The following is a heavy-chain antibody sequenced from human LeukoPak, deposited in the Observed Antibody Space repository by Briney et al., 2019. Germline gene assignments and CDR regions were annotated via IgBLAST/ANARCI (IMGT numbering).Heavy chain of an antibody. D-gene: IGHD5-18*01. Sequence: GSLRLSCAASGFTFSNYWMSWVRQAPGKGLEWIGSIYHSGSTYYSPSLKSRVTMSVDTSKNQFSLKLSSVTATDTAVYYCVRGYSYLYYLDYWGQGTLVTVSS. J-gene: IGHJ4*02. CDR3: VRGYSYLYYLDY. CDR2: IYHSGST. V-gene: IGHV4-38-2*01. CDR1: GFTFSNYW.